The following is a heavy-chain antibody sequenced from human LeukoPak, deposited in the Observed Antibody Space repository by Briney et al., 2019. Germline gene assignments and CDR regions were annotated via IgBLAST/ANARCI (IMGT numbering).Heavy chain of an antibody. Sequence: EASVKASCKASGYTFTSNGISWVRQAPGQGLEWMGWISTNNGDTKSGKKFQGRVILTTDTSTSTTYMEVRSLRSDDTAVYYCARDDDYNPLVHWGQGTLVTVSS. V-gene: IGHV1-18*01. D-gene: IGHD4/OR15-4a*01. CDR3: ARDDDYNPLVH. CDR2: ISTNNGDT. CDR1: GYTFTSNG. J-gene: IGHJ4*02.